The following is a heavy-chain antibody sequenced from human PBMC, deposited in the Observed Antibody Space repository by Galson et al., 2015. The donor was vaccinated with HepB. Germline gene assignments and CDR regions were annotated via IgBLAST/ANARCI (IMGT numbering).Heavy chain of an antibody. J-gene: IGHJ6*02. V-gene: IGHV3-7*03. CDR2: IKQDGSEK. CDR3: ARYSIKYDGSGSWIYAYYYYGMDV. D-gene: IGHD3-10*01. Sequence: SLRLSCAASGFTFSSYWMSWVRQAPGKGLEWVANIKQDGSEKYYVDSVKGRFTISRDNAKNSLYLQMNSLRAEDTAVYYCARYSIKYDGSGSWIYAYYYYGMDVWGQATTVTVSS. CDR1: GFTFSSYW.